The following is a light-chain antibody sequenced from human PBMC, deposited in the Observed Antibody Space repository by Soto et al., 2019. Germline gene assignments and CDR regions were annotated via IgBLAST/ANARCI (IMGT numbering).Light chain of an antibody. CDR3: CSYAGSSTWV. V-gene: IGLV2-23*01. Sequence: QSALTQPASVSGSPGQSITISCTGTSSDVGSYNLVSWYQQHPGTAPKLMIYEDNKRASGVSNRFSGSTSGITASLTISVLQDEDEADYYCCSYAGSSTWVFGGGTQLTVL. CDR2: EDN. J-gene: IGLJ3*02. CDR1: SSDVGSYNL.